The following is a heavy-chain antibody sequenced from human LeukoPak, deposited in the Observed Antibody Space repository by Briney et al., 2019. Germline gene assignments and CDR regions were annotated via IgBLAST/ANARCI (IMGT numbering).Heavy chain of an antibody. J-gene: IGHJ4*02. CDR2: INGSGGST. CDR3: AKGLSSYDY. V-gene: IGHV3-23*01. CDR1: GLTFSSYA. D-gene: IGHD3-10*01. Sequence: PGGSLRLSYAASGLTFSSYAMSWVRQAPGKGLKWVSAINGSGGSTYYADSVKGRFTISRDNSKNTLYLQMNSLRAEDTAVYYCAKGLSSYDYWGQGTLVTVSS.